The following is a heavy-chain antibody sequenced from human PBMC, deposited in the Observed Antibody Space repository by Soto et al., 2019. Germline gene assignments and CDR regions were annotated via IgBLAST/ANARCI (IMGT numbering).Heavy chain of an antibody. CDR3: SRHLGGNHYYYGMDV. Sequence: QVQLVQSGAEVKKPGSSVKVSCKASGGTFSSYAISWVRQAPGQGLEWMGGIIPIFGTADYAQKFQGRVTITADDFTSNAYMGLSSLRSEDTAVYYCSRHLGGNHYYYGMDVWGQGTTVTVSS. CDR2: IIPIFGTA. CDR1: GGTFSSYA. V-gene: IGHV1-69*12. D-gene: IGHD3-16*01. J-gene: IGHJ6*02.